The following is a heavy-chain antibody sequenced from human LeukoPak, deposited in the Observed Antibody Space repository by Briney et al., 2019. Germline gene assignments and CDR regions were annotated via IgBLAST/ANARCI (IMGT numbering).Heavy chain of an antibody. CDR2: IYSSGSA. Sequence: PSETLSLTCTVSGGSINSNNYYWGWIRQPPGKGLEWIGSIYSSGSAYYNPSLKSRVTISVDTSKNQFSLRLSSVTAADTAVYYCARGTVTTLGGAFDIWGQGTMVTVSS. D-gene: IGHD4-17*01. CDR3: ARGTVTTLGGAFDI. CDR1: GGSINSNNYY. J-gene: IGHJ3*02. V-gene: IGHV4-39*01.